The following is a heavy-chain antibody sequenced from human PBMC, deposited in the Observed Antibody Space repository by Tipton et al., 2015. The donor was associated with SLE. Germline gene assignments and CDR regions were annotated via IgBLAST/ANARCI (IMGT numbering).Heavy chain of an antibody. D-gene: IGHD2-2*01. CDR1: GGSISSSSYY. CDR3: ARTGGYCSSTSCYGGWFDP. Sequence: LRLSCTVSGGSISSSSYYWGWIRQPPGKGLEWIGSIYYSGSTYYNPSLKSRVTISVNTAKNQFSLKLSSVTAADTAVYYCARTGGYCSSTSCYGGWFDPWGQGTLVTFPS. J-gene: IGHJ5*02. CDR2: IYYSGST. V-gene: IGHV4-39*01.